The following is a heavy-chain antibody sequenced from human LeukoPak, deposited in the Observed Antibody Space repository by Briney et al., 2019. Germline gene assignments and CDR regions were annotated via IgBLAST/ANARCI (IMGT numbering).Heavy chain of an antibody. CDR1: GLSFDDYA. J-gene: IGHJ4*02. Sequence: QSGGSLRLSCAASGLSFDDYAMRWVRQAPGKGLEWVSGISWNSGSIGYADSVKGRFTISRDNAKNSLYLQMNSLRAEDTALYYCAKSPGYRYGTGRCYFDYWGQGTLVTVSS. CDR3: AKSPGYRYGTGRCYFDY. D-gene: IGHD5-18*01. CDR2: ISWNSGSI. V-gene: IGHV3-9*01.